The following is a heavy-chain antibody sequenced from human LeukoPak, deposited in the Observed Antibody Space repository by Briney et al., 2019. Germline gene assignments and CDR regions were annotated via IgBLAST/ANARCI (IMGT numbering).Heavy chain of an antibody. Sequence: GGSLRLSCAASGFTFSYFGMNWVRQAPGKGLEWVSAITSSSTNIYYADSVKGRFTISRDNAKNSLYLQMNSLRAEDTAVYYCARGYGSGSYSPSDYWGQGTLVTVSS. V-gene: IGHV3-21*01. D-gene: IGHD3-10*01. CDR3: ARGYGSGSYSPSDY. CDR2: ITSSSTNI. J-gene: IGHJ4*02. CDR1: GFTFSYFG.